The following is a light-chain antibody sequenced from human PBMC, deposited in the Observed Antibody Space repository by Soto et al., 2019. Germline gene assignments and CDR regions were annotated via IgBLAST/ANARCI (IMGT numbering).Light chain of an antibody. CDR1: QSVSSN. CDR2: GAS. V-gene: IGKV3-15*01. CDR3: QQYDNLPIT. Sequence: EIVMTQSPATLSVSSGERATLSCRASQSVSSNLVWYQQKPGQAPRLLIYGASSRATGVPVRFSGSGSGTDFTFTISSLQPEDIATYYCQQYDNLPITFGGGTKVDIK. J-gene: IGKJ4*01.